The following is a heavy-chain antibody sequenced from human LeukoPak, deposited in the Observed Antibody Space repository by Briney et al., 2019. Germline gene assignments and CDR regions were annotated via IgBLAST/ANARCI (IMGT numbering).Heavy chain of an antibody. V-gene: IGHV3-20*04. D-gene: IGHD2-15*01. CDR3: AREPEAGYCSGGSCYPYYYYMDV. J-gene: IGHJ6*03. CDR1: GFTFDDYG. CDR2: INWNGGST. Sequence: GGSLRLSCAASGFTFDDYGMSWVRQAPGKGLEWVSGINWNGGSTGYADSVKGRFTISRDNAKNSLYLQMNSLRAEDTAVYYCAREPEAGYCSGGSCYPYYYYMDVWGKGTTVTVSS.